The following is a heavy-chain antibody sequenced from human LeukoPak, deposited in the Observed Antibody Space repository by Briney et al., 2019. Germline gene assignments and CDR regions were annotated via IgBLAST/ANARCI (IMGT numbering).Heavy chain of an antibody. CDR2: ISGSGGST. D-gene: IGHD3-22*01. Sequence: GGSLRLSCAASGFTVSSNYMTWVRQAPGKGLEWVSVISGSGGSTYYADSVKGRFTISRDNSKNTLYLQMNSLRAEDTAVYYCAPYYYDSSGPHYWGQGTLVTVSS. V-gene: IGHV3-23*01. CDR1: GFTVSSNY. J-gene: IGHJ4*02. CDR3: APYYYDSSGPHY.